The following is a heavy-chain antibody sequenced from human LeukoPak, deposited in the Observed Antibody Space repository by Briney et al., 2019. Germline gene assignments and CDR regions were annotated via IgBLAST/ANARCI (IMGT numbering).Heavy chain of an antibody. J-gene: IGHJ6*03. CDR2: FDPEDGET. CDR3: ARGHDSSAEVYYYYMDV. D-gene: IGHD3-22*01. Sequence: ASVKVSCKVSGYTLTELSMHWVRQAPGKGLEWMGGFDPEDGETIYAQKFQGRVTITTDESTSTAYMELSSLRSEDTAVYYCARGHDSSAEVYYYYMDVWGKGTTVTVSS. CDR1: GYTLTELS. V-gene: IGHV1-24*01.